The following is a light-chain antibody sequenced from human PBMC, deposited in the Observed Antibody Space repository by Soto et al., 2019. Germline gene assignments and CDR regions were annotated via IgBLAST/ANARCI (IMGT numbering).Light chain of an antibody. J-gene: IGKJ5*01. V-gene: IGKV1-33*01. CDR1: HDISKY. CDR3: QQYDNLPFT. CDR2: DAS. Sequence: DIQMTQSPSSLSASVGDRVTITCQASHDISKYVIWYQQKPGRAPKLLILDASVLEVGVPSRFGESGWWTHLTFTISSLQPEDIATYYCQQYDNLPFTFGQGTRLDIK.